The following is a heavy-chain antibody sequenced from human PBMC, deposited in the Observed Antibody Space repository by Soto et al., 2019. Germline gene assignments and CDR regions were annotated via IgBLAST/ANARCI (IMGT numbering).Heavy chain of an antibody. Sequence: QLVQSGPEVKKPGASVKVSCKASGFTFSSYGINWVRQAPGQGLEWMGWISGRNGKTDYAQTFQGRFSMITDRSTNIAYMAPRSLTVDDTAVYYCAREGGHTFDRRGYWGTGTLVTVSS. V-gene: IGHV1-18*04. D-gene: IGHD3-9*01. CDR3: AREGGHTFDRRGY. CDR2: ISGRNGKT. CDR1: GFTFSSYG. J-gene: IGHJ4*02.